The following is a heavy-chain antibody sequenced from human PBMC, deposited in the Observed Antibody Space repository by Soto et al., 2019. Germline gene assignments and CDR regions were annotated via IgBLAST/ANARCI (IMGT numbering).Heavy chain of an antibody. J-gene: IGHJ3*02. CDR3: AREYGSGFDAFDI. Sequence: SETLSLTCTVSGGSISSYYWSWIRQPPGKGLEWIGYIYYSGSTNYNPSLKSRVTISVDTSKNQFSLKLSSVTAADTAVYYCAREYGSGFDAFDIWGQGTMVTVSS. CDR2: IYYSGST. CDR1: GGSISSYY. V-gene: IGHV4-59*01. D-gene: IGHD3-10*01.